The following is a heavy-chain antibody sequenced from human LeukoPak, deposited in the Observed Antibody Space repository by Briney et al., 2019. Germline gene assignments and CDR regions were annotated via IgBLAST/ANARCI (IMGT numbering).Heavy chain of an antibody. D-gene: IGHD5-18*01. CDR1: RFTFSSYG. J-gene: IGHJ3*01. CDR2: ISSSGSTI. Sequence: GGSLRLSCAASRFTFSSYGMSWVRQAPGKGLEWVSYISSSGSTIYYADSVKGRFTISRDNAKNSLYLQMNSLRAEDTAVYYCARELTAMDEWGQGTMVTVSS. CDR3: ARELTAMDE. V-gene: IGHV3-48*04.